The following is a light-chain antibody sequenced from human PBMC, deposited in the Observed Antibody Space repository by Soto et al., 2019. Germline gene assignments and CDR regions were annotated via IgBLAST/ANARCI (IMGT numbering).Light chain of an antibody. V-gene: IGKV3-15*01. Sequence: EIVMTQSPANLSVSPGERATLSCRASQSVSSNLAWYQQKPGQGPRLLIYGASTRATSIPARFSGSGSGTEFTLTINSLQSEDFAFYHCQQYNKWPPYTFGQGTKLEIK. CDR1: QSVSSN. CDR3: QQYNKWPPYT. J-gene: IGKJ2*01. CDR2: GAS.